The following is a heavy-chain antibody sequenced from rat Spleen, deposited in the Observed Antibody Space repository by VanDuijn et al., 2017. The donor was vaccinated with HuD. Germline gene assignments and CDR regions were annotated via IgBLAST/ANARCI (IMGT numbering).Heavy chain of an antibody. V-gene: IGHV5-22*01. CDR3: ARLGVTLGAGHWFAY. D-gene: IGHD1-2*01. CDR2: ISYEGIST. CDR1: GFTFSDYY. Sequence: EVQLVESGGGLVQPGRSLKLSCAASGFTFSDYYMAWVRQAPKKGLEWVGTISYEGISTYYGDSVKGRITISRDNAKNTQYLQMDSLRSEDTATYYCARLGVTLGAGHWFAYWGQGTLVTVSS. J-gene: IGHJ3*01.